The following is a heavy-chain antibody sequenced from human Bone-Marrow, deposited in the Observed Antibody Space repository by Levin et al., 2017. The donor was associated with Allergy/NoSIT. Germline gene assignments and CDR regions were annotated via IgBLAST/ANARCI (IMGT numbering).Heavy chain of an antibody. CDR1: GYTFSAYS. Sequence: GESLKISCAGSGYTFSAYSLNWVRQAPGKGLEWVASISSSSSDIYYADSVKGRFIISRDDAKSSLYLQMNSLRAEDTAVYYCASTLGYCEGTTCYQYYGMDVWGQGTTVTLSS. D-gene: IGHD2-15*01. CDR3: ASTLGYCEGTTCYQYYGMDV. CDR2: ISSSSSDI. V-gene: IGHV3-21*01. J-gene: IGHJ6*02.